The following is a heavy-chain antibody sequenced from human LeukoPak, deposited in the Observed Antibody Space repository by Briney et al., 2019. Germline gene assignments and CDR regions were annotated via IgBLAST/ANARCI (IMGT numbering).Heavy chain of an antibody. CDR3: ARDPVYGGNSGFDY. CDR1: GFTFSSYW. D-gene: IGHD4-23*01. V-gene: IGHV3-7*01. CDR2: IKRDGSEI. J-gene: IGHJ4*02. Sequence: GGSLRLSCAASGFTFSSYWMSWVRQAPGKGLEWVANIKRDGSEIHYVDSVKGRFTISRDNAKTSLYLQMNSLRADDTAVYYCARDPVYGGNSGFDYWGRGILVTVSS.